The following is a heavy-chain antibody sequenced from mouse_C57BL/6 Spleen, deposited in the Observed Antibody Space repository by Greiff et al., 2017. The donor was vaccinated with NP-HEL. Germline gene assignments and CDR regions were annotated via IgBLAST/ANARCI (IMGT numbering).Heavy chain of an antibody. J-gene: IGHJ1*03. CDR3: ARGSHYYGSSFHWYFDV. CDR1: GYSITSGYD. CDR2: ISYSGST. Sequence: EVQLQQSGPGMVKPSQSLSLTCTVTGYSITSGYDWHWIRHFPGNKLEWMGYISYSGSTNYNPSLKSRISITHDTSKNHFFLKLNSVTTEDTATYYCARGSHYYGSSFHWYFDVWGTGTTVTVSS. D-gene: IGHD1-1*01. V-gene: IGHV3-1*01.